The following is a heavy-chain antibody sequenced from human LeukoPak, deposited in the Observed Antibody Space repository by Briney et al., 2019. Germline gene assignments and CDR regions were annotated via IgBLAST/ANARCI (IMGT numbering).Heavy chain of an antibody. J-gene: IGHJ4*02. CDR2: IYYSGST. CDR3: ARMVREYYFDY. D-gene: IGHD3-10*01. V-gene: IGHV4-59*08. Sequence: SETLSLTCTVSGGSISSYYWSWIRQPPGKGVEWIGYIYYSGSTNYNPSLKSRVTISVDTSKNQFSLKLSSVTAADTAVYYCARMVREYYFDYWGQGTLVTVSS. CDR1: GGSISSYY.